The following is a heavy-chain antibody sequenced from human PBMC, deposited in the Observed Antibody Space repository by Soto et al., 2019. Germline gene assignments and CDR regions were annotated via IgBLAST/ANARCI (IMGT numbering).Heavy chain of an antibody. CDR3: GRGKSGYVVS. V-gene: IGHV3-33*01. CDR2: IWYDGSNK. J-gene: IGHJ5*02. Sequence: QVQLVESGGGVVQPGRSLRLSCAASGFTFSSYGMHWVRQAPGKGLEWVAVIWYDGSNKYYADSVKGRFTISRDNSKNTLYQQMNSLRAEDTAVYYCGRGKSGYVVSWGQGTLVTVSS. CDR1: GFTFSSYG. D-gene: IGHD5-12*01.